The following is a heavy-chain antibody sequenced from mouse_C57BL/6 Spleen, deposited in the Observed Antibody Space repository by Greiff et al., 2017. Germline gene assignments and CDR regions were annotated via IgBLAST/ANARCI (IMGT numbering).Heavy chain of an antibody. V-gene: IGHV5-16*01. J-gene: IGHJ1*03. Sequence: EVKLMESEGGLVQPGSSMKLSCTASGFTFSDYYMAWVRQVPEKGLEWVANINYDGSSTYYLDSLKSRFSISRDNAKNILYLQMSSLKSEDTATYYCAREAVITTGEWYFDVWGTGTTVTVSS. CDR2: INYDGSST. CDR3: AREAVITTGEWYFDV. D-gene: IGHD2-4*01. CDR1: GFTFSDYY.